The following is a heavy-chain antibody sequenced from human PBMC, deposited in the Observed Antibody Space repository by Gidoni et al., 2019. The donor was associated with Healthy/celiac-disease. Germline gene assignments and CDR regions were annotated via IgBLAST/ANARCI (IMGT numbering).Heavy chain of an antibody. CDR2: SNHSGRT. Sequence: VQLQQWGAGLLKPSETLSLTCAVYGGSFSGYYWIWTRPPQGKWLKWIGESNHSGRTNYNPSLKSRVTISEDTSKNQFSLKLSSVTAADTAVYYCASLNWFDPWGQGTLVTVSS. CDR3: ASLNWFDP. CDR1: GGSFSGYY. V-gene: IGHV4-34*01. J-gene: IGHJ5*02.